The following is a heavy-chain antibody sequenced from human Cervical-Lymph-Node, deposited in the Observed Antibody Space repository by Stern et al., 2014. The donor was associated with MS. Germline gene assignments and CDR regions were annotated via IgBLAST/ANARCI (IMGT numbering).Heavy chain of an antibody. J-gene: IGHJ6*02. Sequence: VHLVESGAEVKKPGSSVKVSCKTSGGTFSRQAISWVRQAPGQGLEWLGGSIPILGTAHYAQKLQCRLTITADESTSTAYMELRSLRSEDTAVYYCARDEIGQTTTHYYYYGMDVWGQGTTVTVSS. V-gene: IGHV1-69*01. CDR3: ARDEIGQTTTHYYYYGMDV. CDR1: GGTFSRQA. CDR2: SIPILGTA. D-gene: IGHD1-1*01.